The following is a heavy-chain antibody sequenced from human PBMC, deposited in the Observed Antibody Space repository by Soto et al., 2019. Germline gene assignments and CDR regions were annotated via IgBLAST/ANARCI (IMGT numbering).Heavy chain of an antibody. V-gene: IGHV4-30-2*01. J-gene: IGHJ4*02. D-gene: IGHD3-10*01. CDR1: GGSISSGGYS. CDR3: ARENYGSGSFPDY. CDR2: IYHSGGT. Sequence: SETLSLTCAVSGGSISSGGYSWSWIRQPPGKGLEWIGYIYHSGGTYYNPSLKSRVTISVDRSKNQFSLKLSSVTAADTAVYYCARENYGSGSFPDYWGQGTLVTVSS.